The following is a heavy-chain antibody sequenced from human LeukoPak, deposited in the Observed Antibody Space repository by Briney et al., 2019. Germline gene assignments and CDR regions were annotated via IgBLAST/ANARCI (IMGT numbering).Heavy chain of an antibody. CDR2: ISAYNGNT. J-gene: IGHJ4*02. CDR3: ARSIAAAGIPDY. Sequence: GASVKVSCKASGYTFTSYGISWVRQAPGQGLEWMRWISAYNGNTNYAQKLQGRVTMTTDTSTSTAYMELRSLRSDDTAVYYWARSIAAAGIPDYWGQGTLVTVSS. CDR1: GYTFTSYG. D-gene: IGHD6-13*01. V-gene: IGHV1-18*01.